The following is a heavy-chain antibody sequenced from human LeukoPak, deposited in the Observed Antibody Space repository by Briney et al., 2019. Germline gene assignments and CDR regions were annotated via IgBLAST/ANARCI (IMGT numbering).Heavy chain of an antibody. J-gene: IGHJ4*02. CDR1: GFTFSDYA. D-gene: IGHD7-27*01. CDR3: ARDTLG. Sequence: PGGSLRLSCAASGFTFSDYAMHWVRQAPGKGLEWVAVISYDGSNKYYADSVKGRFIISRDNSKNTLYLQMNSLRVEDTAVYYCARDTLGWGQGTLVTVSS. V-gene: IGHV3-30*04. CDR2: ISYDGSNK.